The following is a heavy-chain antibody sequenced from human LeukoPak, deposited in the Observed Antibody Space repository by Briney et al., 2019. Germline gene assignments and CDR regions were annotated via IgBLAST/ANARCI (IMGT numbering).Heavy chain of an antibody. J-gene: IGHJ4*02. CDR1: GFTFSSYA. Sequence: AGGSLRLSCAASGFTFSSYAMSWVRQAPGKGLEWVSAISGSGGSTYYADSVKGRFTISRDNSKNTLYLQMNSLRAEDTAVYYCAKVHHVFWSGYLDYWGQGTLVTVSS. CDR2: ISGSGGST. D-gene: IGHD3-3*01. CDR3: AKVHHVFWSGYLDY. V-gene: IGHV3-23*01.